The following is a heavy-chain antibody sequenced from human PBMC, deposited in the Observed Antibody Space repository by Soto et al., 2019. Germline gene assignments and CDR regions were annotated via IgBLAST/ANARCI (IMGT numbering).Heavy chain of an antibody. CDR3: ARGRVGTSAFDP. V-gene: IGHV4-34*01. CDR2: INHSGST. D-gene: IGHD2-2*01. CDR1: GGSFSGYY. Sequence: QVQLQQWGAGLLKPSETLSLTCAVYGGSFSGYYCRWIRQPPGQGLEWIGEINHSGSTNYNPSLKSRVTISVDTSKNQFSLKLSSVTAADTAVYYCARGRVGTSAFDPWGQGTLVTVSS. J-gene: IGHJ5*02.